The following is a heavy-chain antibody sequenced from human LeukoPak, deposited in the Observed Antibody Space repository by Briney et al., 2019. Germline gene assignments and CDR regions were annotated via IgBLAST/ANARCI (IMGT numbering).Heavy chain of an antibody. CDR2: IYSGGST. V-gene: IGHV3-53*01. J-gene: IGHJ3*02. CDR3: ARDRPLNYYDSGDAFDI. Sequence: GVSLRLSCAASGFTVSSNYMSWVRQAPGKGLEWVSVIYSGGSTYYADSVKGRFTISRDNSKNTLYLQMNSLRAEDTAVYYCARDRPLNYYDSGDAFDIWGQGTMVTVSS. CDR1: GFTVSSNY. D-gene: IGHD3-22*01.